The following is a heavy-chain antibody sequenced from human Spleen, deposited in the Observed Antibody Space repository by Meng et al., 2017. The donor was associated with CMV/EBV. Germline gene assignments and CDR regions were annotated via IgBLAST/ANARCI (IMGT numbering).Heavy chain of an antibody. CDR3: ARAVYYDSSAFDY. J-gene: IGHJ4*02. Sequence: GESLKISCAASGFPFSSFEMHWFRQAPGKGLEWVSSISSSSSYIYYADSVKGRFTISRDNAKNSLYLQMNSLRAEDTAVYYCARAVYYDSSAFDYWGQGTLVTVSS. CDR1: GFPFSSFE. V-gene: IGHV3-21*01. CDR2: ISSSSSYI. D-gene: IGHD3-22*01.